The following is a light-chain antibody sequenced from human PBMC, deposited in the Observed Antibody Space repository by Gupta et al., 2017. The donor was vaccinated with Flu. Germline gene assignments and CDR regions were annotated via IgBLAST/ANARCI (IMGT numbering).Light chain of an antibody. CDR3: QQDQSYSFT. CDR2: KAS. J-gene: IGKJ3*01. CDR1: QSISNW. V-gene: IGKV1-5*03. Sequence: DIQMTRSPSTLSASVGDRVTITCRASQSISNWLAWYQQKPGKAPNLLIYKASRLESGVPSRFSGSGSGTEFTLTISSLQPDDLATYYCQQDQSYSFTFGQGTXVHIK.